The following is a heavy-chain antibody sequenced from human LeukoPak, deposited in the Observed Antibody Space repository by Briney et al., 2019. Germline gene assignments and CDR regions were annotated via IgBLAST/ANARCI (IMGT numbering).Heavy chain of an antibody. V-gene: IGHV3-23*01. J-gene: IGHJ4*02. CDR2: FSGSGRGT. D-gene: IGHD2-21*02. CDR3: AKGDSYCGGDCYPD. CDR1: GFTFTNYW. Sequence: GGSLRLSCAVSGFTFTNYWMSWVRQAPGKGLEWVSAFSGSGRGTYYADSVKGRFTISRDNSKNTLYLQMNSLRAEDTAVYYCAKGDSYCGGDCYPDWGQGTLVTVSS.